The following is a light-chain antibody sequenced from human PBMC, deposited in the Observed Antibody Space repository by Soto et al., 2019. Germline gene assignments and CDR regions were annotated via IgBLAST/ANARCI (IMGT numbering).Light chain of an antibody. CDR3: QQSYSLPYT. Sequence: DIQMTQSPSYLSASVGDRVTITCRASQSVGSLLNWFQQRPGIAPKLLIYAASTLQSGAPSRFSGSGAGTDFTLIISSLQPEDFATYYCQQSYSLPYTFGQGTKLEI. V-gene: IGKV1-39*01. CDR2: AAS. J-gene: IGKJ2*01. CDR1: QSVGSL.